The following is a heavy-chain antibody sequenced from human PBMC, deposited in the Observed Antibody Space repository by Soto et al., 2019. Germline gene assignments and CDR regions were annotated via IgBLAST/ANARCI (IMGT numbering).Heavy chain of an antibody. Sequence: QPGGSLRLSCAASGFTFSSYAMSWVRQAPGKGLEWVSAISGSGGSTYYADSVKGRFTISRDNSKNTLYLQMNSLRAEDTAVYYCAKSGVVVAATYRVAPPDYWGQGTLVTVSS. CDR1: GFTFSSYA. V-gene: IGHV3-23*01. CDR2: ISGSGGST. CDR3: AKSGVVVAATYRVAPPDY. J-gene: IGHJ4*02. D-gene: IGHD2-15*01.